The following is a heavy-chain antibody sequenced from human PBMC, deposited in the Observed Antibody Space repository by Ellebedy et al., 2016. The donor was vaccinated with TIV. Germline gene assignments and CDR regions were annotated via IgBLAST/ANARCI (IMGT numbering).Heavy chain of an antibody. V-gene: IGHV1-58*02. CDR3: AATSGSYRSMLLAGPLDDAFDI. Sequence: AASVKVSCKASGFTFTSSAMQWVRQARGQRLEWIGWIVVGSGNTNYAQKFQERVTITRDRSTSTAYMELSSLRSEDTAVYYCAATSGSYRSMLLAGPLDDAFDIWGQGTMVTVSS. J-gene: IGHJ3*02. CDR1: GFTFTSSA. CDR2: IVVGSGNT. D-gene: IGHD1-26*01.